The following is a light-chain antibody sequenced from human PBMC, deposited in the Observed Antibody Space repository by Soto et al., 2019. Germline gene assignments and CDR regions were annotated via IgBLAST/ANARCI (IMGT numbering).Light chain of an antibody. CDR1: QSVSSN. J-gene: IGKJ1*01. CDR2: GAS. Sequence: EIVMTQSPATLSVSPGERATLSCRASQSVSSNLAWYQQKPGQAPRLLIYGASTRATGIPARFSCSESGTEFTLTISSLQSEDFAVYYCQQYNNWPWTFGQGIKVEIK. V-gene: IGKV3-15*01. CDR3: QQYNNWPWT.